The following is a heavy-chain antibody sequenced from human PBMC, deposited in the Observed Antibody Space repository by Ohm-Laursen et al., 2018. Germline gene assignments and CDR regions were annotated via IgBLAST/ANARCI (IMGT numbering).Heavy chain of an antibody. J-gene: IGHJ4*02. CDR3: AREPICGGDCYSTFFDY. CDR1: GYTFTGYY. V-gene: IGHV1-2*02. Sequence: SVKVSCKASGYTFTGYYMHWVRQAPGQGLEWMGWINPNSGGTNYAQKFPGRVTMTRDTSISTAYMELSSLRSEDTAVYYCAREPICGGDCYSTFFDYWGQGTLVTVSS. D-gene: IGHD2-21*02. CDR2: INPNSGGT.